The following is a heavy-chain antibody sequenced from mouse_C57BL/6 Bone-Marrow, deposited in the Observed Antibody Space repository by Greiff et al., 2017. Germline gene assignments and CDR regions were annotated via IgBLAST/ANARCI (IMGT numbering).Heavy chain of an antibody. CDR1: GYTFTSYG. CDR2: IYPRSGNT. Sequence: VKLVESGAELARPGASVKLSCKASGYTFTSYGISWVKQRTGQGLEWIGEIYPRSGNTYYNEKFKGKATLTADKSSSTAYMELRSLTSEDSAVYFCAPPYDYDDDAYWGQGTLVTVSA. CDR3: APPYDYDDDAY. J-gene: IGHJ3*01. D-gene: IGHD2-4*01. V-gene: IGHV1-81*01.